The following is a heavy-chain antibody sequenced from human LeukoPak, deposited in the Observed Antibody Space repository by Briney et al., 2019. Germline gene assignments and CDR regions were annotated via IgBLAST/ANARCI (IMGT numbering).Heavy chain of an antibody. Sequence: GGSLRLSCAASGFTFSGYWMTWVRQAPGKGLGWVANIKEDGSEKYYVDSVKGRFTISRDNAKNSLFLQMNSLRAEDTAVYYCARRRTVDVWGQGTTVTVSS. CDR1: GFTFSGYW. CDR2: IKEDGSEK. J-gene: IGHJ6*02. CDR3: ARRRTVDV. V-gene: IGHV3-7*01.